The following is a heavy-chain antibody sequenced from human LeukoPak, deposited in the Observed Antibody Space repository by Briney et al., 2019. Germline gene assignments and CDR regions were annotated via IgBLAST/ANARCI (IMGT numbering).Heavy chain of an antibody. CDR2: ISSNGGST. Sequence: GGSLRLSCSASGFTFSSYAMHWVRQAPGKGLEYVSAISSNGGSTYYADSVKGRFTISRDDAKNSLYLQMNSLRAEDMAVYYCARYRGYCSGDSCYPYYFDYWGQGTLVTVSS. D-gene: IGHD2-15*01. CDR3: ARYRGYCSGDSCYPYYFDY. CDR1: GFTFSSYA. J-gene: IGHJ4*02. V-gene: IGHV3-64*04.